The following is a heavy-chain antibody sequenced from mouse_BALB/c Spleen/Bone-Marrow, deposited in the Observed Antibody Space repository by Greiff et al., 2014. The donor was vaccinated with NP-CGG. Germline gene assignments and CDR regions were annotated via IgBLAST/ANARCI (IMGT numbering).Heavy chain of an antibody. CDR2: IYPNNGGS. CDR3: TRLFYGSSDYAMDN. CDR1: GFTFYRSW. J-gene: IGHJ4*01. V-gene: IGHV1S16*01. Sequence: GAEIVKPGAFVKLFCQGSGFTFYRSWMHWVKLRPGQGFGWIGEIYPNNGGSNYNEKFKRKATLTVDKSSSTAYMQLNSLTSEDSAVYYCTRLFYGSSDYAMDNWGQGTSVTVSS. D-gene: IGHD1-1*01.